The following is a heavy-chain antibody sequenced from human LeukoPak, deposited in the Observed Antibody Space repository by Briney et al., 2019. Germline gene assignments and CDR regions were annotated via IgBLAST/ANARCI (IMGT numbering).Heavy chain of an antibody. J-gene: IGHJ4*02. CDR1: GGSFSGYY. V-gene: IGHV4-34*01. D-gene: IGHD1-1*01. Sequence: SSETLSLTCAVYGGSFSGYYWSWIRQPPGKGLEWIGEINHSGSTNYNPSLKSRVTISVDTSKSQFSLKLSSVTAADTAVYYCARRPQLASQTYIRRYYFDYWGQGTLVTVSS. CDR2: INHSGST. CDR3: ARRPQLASQTYIRRYYFDY.